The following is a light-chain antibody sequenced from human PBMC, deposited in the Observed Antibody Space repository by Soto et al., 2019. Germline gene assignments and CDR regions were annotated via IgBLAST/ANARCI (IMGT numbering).Light chain of an antibody. CDR2: QAS. V-gene: IGKV1-5*03. J-gene: IGKJ4*01. CDR1: QSLSGW. CDR3: QQYHSYPLT. Sequence: DIQMTQSPSTLSASVGDSVTITCRASQSLSGWLTWYQQKPGKAPKLLIYQASSLKSGVPSRFSGSGSGTEFTLTISSLQPDDFATYYCQQYHSYPLTFCGGTKVEIK.